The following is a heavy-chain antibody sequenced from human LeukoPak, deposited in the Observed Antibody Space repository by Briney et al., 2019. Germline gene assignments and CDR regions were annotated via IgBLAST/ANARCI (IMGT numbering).Heavy chain of an antibody. CDR1: GYTFTGYY. CDR2: INPNSGGT. CDR3: AITTVTTYAFDI. Sequence: ASVKVSCKASGYTFTGYYMHWVRQAPGQGLEWMGWINPNSGGTNYAQKFQGRVTMTRDTSIRTAYMELSRLRSDDTAVYYCAITTVTTYAFDIWGRGTMVTVSS. J-gene: IGHJ3*02. V-gene: IGHV1-2*02. D-gene: IGHD4-17*01.